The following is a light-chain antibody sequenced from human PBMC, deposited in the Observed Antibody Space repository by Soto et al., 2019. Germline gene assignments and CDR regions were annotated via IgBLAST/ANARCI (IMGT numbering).Light chain of an antibody. CDR3: QPYNNWPFT. Sequence: EIVMTQSPATLSVSPGERATLSCRASQSVSSNLAWYQQKPGQAPRLLIYGASTRADGIRARFSGSGSGTEFTFTISSLQSEDFAVYYCQPYNNWPFTFGPGTKVDI. CDR1: QSVSSN. J-gene: IGKJ3*01. V-gene: IGKV3-15*01. CDR2: GAS.